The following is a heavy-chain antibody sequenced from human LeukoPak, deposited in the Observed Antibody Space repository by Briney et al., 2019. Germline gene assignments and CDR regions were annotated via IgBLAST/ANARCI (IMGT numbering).Heavy chain of an antibody. V-gene: IGHV3-21*01. CDR2: ISSSSSYI. D-gene: IGHD3-10*01. CDR1: GFTFSSYS. CDR3: ARDPPYYYGSGSYDENWFDP. J-gene: IGHJ5*02. Sequence: GGSLRLSCAASGFTFSSYSMNWVRQPPGKGLEWVSSISSSSSYIYYADSVKGRFTISRDNAKNSLYLQMNSLRAEDTAVYYCARDPPYYYGSGSYDENWFDPWGQGTLVTVSS.